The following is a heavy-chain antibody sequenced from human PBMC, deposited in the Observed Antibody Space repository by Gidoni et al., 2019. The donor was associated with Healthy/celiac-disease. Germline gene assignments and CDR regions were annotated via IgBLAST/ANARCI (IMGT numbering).Heavy chain of an antibody. D-gene: IGHD2-2*01. CDR1: GFTFSSYA. Sequence: EVQMLESGGGLVQPGGSLRLYCAASGFTFSSYAMSWVRLGPGKGLELVSVISGSGGSKYYADSVKGRFTISRDKSKNTLYLQMNSLRAEDTAVYYCAKDLADIVVVPVPPDYWGQGTLVTVSS. J-gene: IGHJ4*02. CDR2: ISGSGGSK. V-gene: IGHV3-23*01. CDR3: AKDLADIVVVPVPPDY.